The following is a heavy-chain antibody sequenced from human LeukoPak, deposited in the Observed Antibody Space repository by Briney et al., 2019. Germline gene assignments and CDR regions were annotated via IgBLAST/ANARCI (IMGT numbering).Heavy chain of an antibody. V-gene: IGHV3-30*18. Sequence: PGGSLRLSCAASGPTFSRYGMHWVRQAPGKGLEWLAFISYDGSNKYYADSVKGRFIISRDNSKNTLYLQMNSLRAEDTAVYYCAKNGIVVVVPTNWFDPWGQGTLVTVSS. J-gene: IGHJ5*02. CDR2: ISYDGSNK. CDR3: AKNGIVVVVPTNWFDP. CDR1: GPTFSRYG. D-gene: IGHD2-15*01.